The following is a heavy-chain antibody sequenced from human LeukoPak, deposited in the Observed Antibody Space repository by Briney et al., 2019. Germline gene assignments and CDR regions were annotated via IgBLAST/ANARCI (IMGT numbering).Heavy chain of an antibody. CDR2: INPNSGGT. CDR3: ARDLEFGYSYGPPDY. D-gene: IGHD5-18*01. V-gene: IGHV1-2*02. Sequence: ASVKVSCKASGYTFTGHYMHWVRQAPGQGLEWMGWINPNSGGTNYAQKFQGRVTMTRDTSISTAYMELSRLRSDDTAVYYCARDLEFGYSYGPPDYWGQGTLVTVSS. CDR1: GYTFTGHY. J-gene: IGHJ4*02.